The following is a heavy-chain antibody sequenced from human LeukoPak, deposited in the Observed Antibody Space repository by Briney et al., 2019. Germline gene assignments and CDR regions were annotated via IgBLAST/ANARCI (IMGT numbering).Heavy chain of an antibody. V-gene: IGHV3-23*01. D-gene: IGHD6-19*01. CDR1: GLTFSVYA. J-gene: IGHJ5*01. CDR2: INANSGTT. Sequence: GGSLRLSCTASGLTFSVYAMSWLRQPPGKGLEWVSTINANSGTTSYAASVRGRFTISRDNSKNTLYLQLNTLRADDTATYYCAKPISGGLAVTAGWFHPWGQGTLVVVSS. CDR3: AKPISGGLAVTAGWFHP.